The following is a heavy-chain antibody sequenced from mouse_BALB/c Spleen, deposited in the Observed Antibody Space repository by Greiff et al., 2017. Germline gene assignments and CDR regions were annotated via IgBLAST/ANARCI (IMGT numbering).Heavy chain of an antibody. Sequence: VKLVESGPGLVAPSQSLSITCTVSGFSLTSYGVSWVRQPPGKGLEWLGVIWGDGSTNYHSALISRLSISKDNSKSQVFLKLNSLQTDDTATYFCDRDDGSSYGYAMDYWGQGTSVTVSS. CDR3: DRDDGSSYGYAMDY. CDR1: GFSLTSYG. D-gene: IGHD1-1*01. CDR2: IWGDGST. V-gene: IGHV2-3*01. J-gene: IGHJ4*01.